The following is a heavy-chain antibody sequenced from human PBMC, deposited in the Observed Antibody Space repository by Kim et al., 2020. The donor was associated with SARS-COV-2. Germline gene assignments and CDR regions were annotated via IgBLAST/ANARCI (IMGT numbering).Heavy chain of an antibody. J-gene: IGHJ4*02. CDR2: ISGSGGST. CDR1: GFTFSSYA. CDR3: AKKVCGGDCPNNFDY. V-gene: IGHV3-23*01. D-gene: IGHD2-21*01. Sequence: GGSLRLSCAASGFTFSSYAMSWVRQAPGKGLEWVSAISGSGGSTYYADSVKGRFTISRDNSKNTLYLQMNSLRAEDTAVYYCAKKVCGGDCPNNFDYWGQGTLVTVSS.